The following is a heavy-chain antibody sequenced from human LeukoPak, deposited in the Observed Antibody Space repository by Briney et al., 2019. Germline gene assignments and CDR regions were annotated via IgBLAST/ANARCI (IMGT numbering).Heavy chain of an antibody. CDR3: AKDIHYDSSGYVFDY. V-gene: IGHV3-9*01. CDR2: ISWNSGSI. J-gene: IGHJ4*02. Sequence: GGSLRLSCAASGFTFDDYAMHWVRQAPGKGLEWVSGISWNSGSIGYADSVKGRFTISRDNAKNSLYLQMNSLRAEDTALYYCAKDIHYDSSGYVFDYWGQGTLVTVSS. D-gene: IGHD3-22*01. CDR1: GFTFDDYA.